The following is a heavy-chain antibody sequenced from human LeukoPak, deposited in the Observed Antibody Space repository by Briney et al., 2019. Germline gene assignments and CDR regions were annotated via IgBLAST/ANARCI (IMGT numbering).Heavy chain of an antibody. D-gene: IGHD6-13*01. CDR1: GFTFSTYA. CDR2: VSGSGDST. Sequence: GGSLRLSCAASGFTFSTYAMSWVRQTPGKGLEWVSAVSGSGDSTYYADSVKGRFTISRDNSKNTLYLHMNSLRAEDTVIYYCAKGDDIAAAGTLHFDHWGQGTLVTVSS. V-gene: IGHV3-23*01. J-gene: IGHJ1*01. CDR3: AKGDDIAAAGTLHFDH.